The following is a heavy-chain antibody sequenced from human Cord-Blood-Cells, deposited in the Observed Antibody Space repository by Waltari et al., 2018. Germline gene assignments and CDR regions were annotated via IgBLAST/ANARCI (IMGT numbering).Heavy chain of an antibody. V-gene: IGHV3-7*01. D-gene: IGHD1-7*01. CDR3: ARVLVTGTNFDY. CDR1: GFTFSSYW. CDR2: IKQDGSGK. J-gene: IGHJ4*02. Sequence: EVQLVESGGGLVQPGGSLRLSCAASGFTFSSYWMSWVRQAPGEGRGWVANIKQDGSGKYYVDSVKGRFTISRDNAKNSLYLQMNSLRAEDTAVYYCARVLVTGTNFDYWGQGTLVTVSS.